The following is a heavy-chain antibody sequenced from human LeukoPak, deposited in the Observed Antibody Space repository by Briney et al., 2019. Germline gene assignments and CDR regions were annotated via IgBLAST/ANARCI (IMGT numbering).Heavy chain of an antibody. CDR2: IIPILGIA. V-gene: IGHV1-69*02. J-gene: IGHJ3*02. CDR1: GYTFISYY. Sequence: GASVKVSCKASGYTFISYYMHWVRQAPGQGLEWMGRIIPILGIANYAQKFQGRVTITADKSTSTAYMELSSLRSEDTAVYYCARLSYGSGSPRSQNDAFDIWGQGTMVTVSS. D-gene: IGHD3-10*01. CDR3: ARLSYGSGSPRSQNDAFDI.